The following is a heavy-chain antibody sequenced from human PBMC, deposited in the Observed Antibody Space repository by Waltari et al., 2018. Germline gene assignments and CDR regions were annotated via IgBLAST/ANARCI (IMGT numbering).Heavy chain of an antibody. Sequence: QLQLQESGPGLVKPSETLSLTCTVSGASIRSRSYYWGWIRQPPGKGLGWIGSIYYRGSTYYNPSLKSRVTISVDTSKNQFSLKLSSVTAADTAVYYCASTVYYDSSGWTYYFDYWGQGTLVTVSS. D-gene: IGHD3-22*01. CDR2: IYYRGST. CDR3: ASTVYYDSSGWTYYFDY. V-gene: IGHV4-39*01. CDR1: GASIRSRSYY. J-gene: IGHJ4*02.